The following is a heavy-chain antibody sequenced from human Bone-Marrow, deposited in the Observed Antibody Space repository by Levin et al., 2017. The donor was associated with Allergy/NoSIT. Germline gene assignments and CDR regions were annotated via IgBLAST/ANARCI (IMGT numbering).Heavy chain of an antibody. CDR1: GYTFTSYA. D-gene: IGHD6-19*01. V-gene: IGHV1-3*02. J-gene: IGHJ6*03. CDR3: ARDPPWSSGWYLSLGYYDDYMDV. CDR2: SNAGNGNT. Sequence: GESLKISCQASGYTFTSYAMHWVRQAPGQRLEWMGWSNAGNGNTKYSQEFQGRVTITRDTSASTAYMELSSLRSEDMAVYYCARDPPWSSGWYLSLGYYDDYMDVWGKGTTVTVSS.